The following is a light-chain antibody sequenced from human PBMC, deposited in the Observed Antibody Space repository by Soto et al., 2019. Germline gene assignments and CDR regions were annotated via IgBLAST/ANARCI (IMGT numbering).Light chain of an antibody. Sequence: EIMMKQSPATLSVSPGERATLSCRASQSVSSDLAWYHQKPGQAPRLLIYGASGRATGIPDRFSGSGSGTDFTLTISRLEPEDFAVYYCQQYGSSSWTFGQGTKVDI. J-gene: IGKJ1*01. CDR1: QSVSSD. CDR2: GAS. V-gene: IGKV3-20*01. CDR3: QQYGSSSWT.